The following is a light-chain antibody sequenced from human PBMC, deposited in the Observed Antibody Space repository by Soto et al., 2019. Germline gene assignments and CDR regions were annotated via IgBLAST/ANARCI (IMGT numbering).Light chain of an antibody. Sequence: DVQMTQSPSTLSASVGDRVTITCRASQSISSWLAWYQQKPGKAPHLLIYKASSLESGRTSRFSGSGSGTEFTLTISSLQPDDFGTYYCQQYNSFPWTFGQGTKVEIK. J-gene: IGKJ1*01. CDR1: QSISSW. CDR2: KAS. CDR3: QQYNSFPWT. V-gene: IGKV1-5*03.